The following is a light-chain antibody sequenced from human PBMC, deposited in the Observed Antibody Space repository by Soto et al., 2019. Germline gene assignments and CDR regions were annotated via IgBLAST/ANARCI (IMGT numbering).Light chain of an antibody. Sequence: ETVMTQSPATLSVSPGERATLSCRASQSVSSNLAWYQQKPGQAPRLLIYDASTRATDIPARFSGSGSGTDFTPTVSSLQSEDFAVYHCQQYNNWPLTFGGGTKVEIK. V-gene: IGKV3-15*01. CDR2: DAS. CDR1: QSVSSN. J-gene: IGKJ4*01. CDR3: QQYNNWPLT.